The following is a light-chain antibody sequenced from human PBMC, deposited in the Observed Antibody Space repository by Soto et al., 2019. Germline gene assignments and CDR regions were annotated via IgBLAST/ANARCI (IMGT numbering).Light chain of an antibody. Sequence: SYELTQPLSVSVALGQTARITCVGNNIGRKNVHWYQQKPGQAPVLVIYRDDNRPSGIPERFSGSNSGNTATLTISRAQVGDEADYYCQVWDSNTAVFGGGTQLTVL. J-gene: IGLJ2*01. CDR3: QVWDSNTAV. V-gene: IGLV3-9*01. CDR1: NIGRKN. CDR2: RDD.